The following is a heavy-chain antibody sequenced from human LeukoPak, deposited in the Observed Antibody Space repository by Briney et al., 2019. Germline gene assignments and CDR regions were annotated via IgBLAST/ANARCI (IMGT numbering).Heavy chain of an antibody. CDR3: ARVSSVVRAFDI. J-gene: IGHJ3*02. Sequence: GASVKVSCKASGYTFTSYYMHWVRQAPGQGLEWMGIINPSGGSTSYAQKFQGRVTMTRDTSTSTVYMELSSLRFEDTAVYYCARVSSVVRAFDIWGQGTMVTVSS. CDR1: GYTFTSYY. CDR2: INPSGGST. V-gene: IGHV1-46*01. D-gene: IGHD4-23*01.